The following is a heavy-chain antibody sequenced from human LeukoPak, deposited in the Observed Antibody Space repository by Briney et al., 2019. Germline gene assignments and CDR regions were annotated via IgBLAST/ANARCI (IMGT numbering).Heavy chain of an antibody. D-gene: IGHD3-22*01. CDR2: INPNSGGT. Sequence: ASVKVSCKASGYTFTGYYMHWVRQAPGQGLEWMGWINPNSGGTNCAQKFQGRVTMTRDTSISTAYMELSRLRSDDTAVYYCARGPRITMIVVVSDYWGQGTLVTVSS. CDR1: GYTFTGYY. V-gene: IGHV1-2*02. J-gene: IGHJ4*02. CDR3: ARGPRITMIVVVSDY.